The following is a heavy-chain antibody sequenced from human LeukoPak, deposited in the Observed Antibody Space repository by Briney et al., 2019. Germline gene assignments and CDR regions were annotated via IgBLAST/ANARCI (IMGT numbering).Heavy chain of an antibody. CDR2: INPSGGST. Sequence: ASVKVSCKASGYTFTSYDINWVRQAPGQGLEWMGIINPSGGSTSYAQNFQGRVTITTDESTSTAYMELSSLRSEDTAVYYCARSSITGTTYYFDYWGQGTLVTVSS. V-gene: IGHV1-46*01. D-gene: IGHD1-7*01. CDR3: ARSSITGTTYYFDY. CDR1: GYTFTSYD. J-gene: IGHJ4*02.